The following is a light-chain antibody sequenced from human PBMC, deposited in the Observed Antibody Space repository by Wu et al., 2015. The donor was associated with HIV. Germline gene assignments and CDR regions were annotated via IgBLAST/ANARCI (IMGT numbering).Light chain of an antibody. Sequence: DIQMTQSPSTLSASVGDRVTITCRASQSISSWLAWYQQKPGKAPKLLIYKASSLESGVPSRFSGSGSGTEFTLTISNLQPDDFATYYCQHYKYYSYSFGQGTKLEIK. V-gene: IGKV1-5*03. CDR2: KAS. CDR3: QHYKYYSYS. CDR1: QSISSW. J-gene: IGKJ2*03.